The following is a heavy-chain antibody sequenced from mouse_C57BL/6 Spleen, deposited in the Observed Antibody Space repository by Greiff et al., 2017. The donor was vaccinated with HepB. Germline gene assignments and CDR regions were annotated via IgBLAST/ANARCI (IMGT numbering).Heavy chain of an antibody. D-gene: IGHD2-3*01. CDR3: ARRPYDGYYDAMDY. V-gene: IGHV1-76*01. CDR2: IYPGSGNT. Sequence: QVQLQQSGAELVRPGASVKLSCKASGYTFTDYYINWVKQRPGQGLEWIARIYPGSGNTYYNEKFKGKATLTAEKSSSTAYMQLSSLTSEDSAVYFCARRPYDGYYDAMDYWGQGTSVTVSS. CDR1: GYTFTDYY. J-gene: IGHJ4*01.